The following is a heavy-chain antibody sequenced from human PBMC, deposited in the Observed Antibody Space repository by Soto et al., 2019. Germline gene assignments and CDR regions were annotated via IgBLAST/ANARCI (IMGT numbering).Heavy chain of an antibody. V-gene: IGHV5-51*01. Sequence: PGESLKISCKGSGYSFTSYWIGWVRQMPGKGLEWMGIIYPGDSDTGYSPSFQGQVTISADKSISTAYLQWSSLKASDTAMYYCARRGGYYGSGSSSSGHGMDVWGQGTTVTVSS. D-gene: IGHD3-10*01. CDR2: IYPGDSDT. CDR3: ARRGGYYGSGSSSSGHGMDV. J-gene: IGHJ6*02. CDR1: GYSFTSYW.